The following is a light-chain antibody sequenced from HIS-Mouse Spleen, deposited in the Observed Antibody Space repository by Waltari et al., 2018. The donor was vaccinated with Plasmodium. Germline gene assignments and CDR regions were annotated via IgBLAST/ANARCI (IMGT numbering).Light chain of an antibody. CDR2: KDS. CDR1: ALQKQY. Sequence: SYELTQPPSVSVSPGQTARITCSGDALQKQYAYWYRQKPGQAPVLVIYKDSERPSGIPERCSGSSSGTTVTLTISGVQAEDEADYYCQSADSSGTPNWVFGGGTKLTVL. J-gene: IGLJ3*02. CDR3: QSADSSGTPNWV. V-gene: IGLV3-25*03.